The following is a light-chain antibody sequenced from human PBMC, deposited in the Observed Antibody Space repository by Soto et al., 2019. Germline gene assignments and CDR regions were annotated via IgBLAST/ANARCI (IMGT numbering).Light chain of an antibody. CDR1: SSDVGGYNY. V-gene: IGLV2-14*01. Sequence: QSALTQPASVSGSPGQSITISCTGTSSDVGGYNYVSWYQQHPGKAPKLMICDVNNRPSGISNRFSGSKSGNTASLTISGLQAEDEADYYCSSYTSSSTLVVFGGGTKVTVL. CDR2: DVN. CDR3: SSYTSSSTLVV. J-gene: IGLJ2*01.